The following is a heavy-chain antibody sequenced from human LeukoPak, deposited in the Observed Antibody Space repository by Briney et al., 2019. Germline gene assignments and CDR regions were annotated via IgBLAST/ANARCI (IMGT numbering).Heavy chain of an antibody. J-gene: IGHJ4*02. CDR1: GFTFSSYA. V-gene: IGHV3-30-3*01. CDR2: ISYDGSNK. CDR3: AKDMRVAKRSALFDY. Sequence: GGSLRLSCAASGFTFSSYAMHWVRQAPGKGLEWVAVISYDGSNKYYADSVKGRFTISRDNSKNTLYLQMNSLRAEDTAVYYCAKDMRVAKRSALFDYWGQGTLVTVSS. D-gene: IGHD2-21*01.